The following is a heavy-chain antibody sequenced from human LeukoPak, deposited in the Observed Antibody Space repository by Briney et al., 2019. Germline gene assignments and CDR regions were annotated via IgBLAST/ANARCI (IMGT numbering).Heavy chain of an antibody. Sequence: GSLRLSCAASGFTLSSYWMSWVRQAPGKGLEWVANIKQDGSEKYYVDSVKGRFTISRDNAKNSLYLQMNSLRAEDTAVYYCARDIVVAVANFYYYYGMDVWGQGTTVTVSS. CDR3: ARDIVVAVANFYYYYGMDV. CDR1: GFTLSSYW. V-gene: IGHV3-7*01. CDR2: IKQDGSEK. D-gene: IGHD2-15*01. J-gene: IGHJ6*02.